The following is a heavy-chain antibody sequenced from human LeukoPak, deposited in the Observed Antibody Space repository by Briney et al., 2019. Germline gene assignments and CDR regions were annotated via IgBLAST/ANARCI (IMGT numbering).Heavy chain of an antibody. Sequence: ASVKVSCKASGYTFTGYYMHWVRQAPGQGLEWMGWINPNSGGTNYAQKFQGRVTMTRDTSISTAYMELSSLRSEDTAVYYCAREGGSYRNWFDPWGQGTLVTVSS. J-gene: IGHJ5*02. CDR1: GYTFTGYY. CDR2: INPNSGGT. CDR3: AREGGSYRNWFDP. V-gene: IGHV1-2*02. D-gene: IGHD1-26*01.